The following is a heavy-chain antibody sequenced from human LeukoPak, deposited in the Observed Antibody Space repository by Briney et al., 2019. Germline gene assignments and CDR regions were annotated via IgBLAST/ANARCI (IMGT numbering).Heavy chain of an antibody. Sequence: ASVKVSCKASGYTFTNYGLSWVRQAPGQGLEWMGWISAYNGNRNYAQKVQGRVTMTTETSTSTAYMELRSLRSDDTAVYYCARGGRYYYYYMDVWGKGTTVTISS. CDR3: ARGGRYYYYYMDV. J-gene: IGHJ6*03. CDR1: GYTFTNYG. CDR2: ISAYNGNR. V-gene: IGHV1-18*01.